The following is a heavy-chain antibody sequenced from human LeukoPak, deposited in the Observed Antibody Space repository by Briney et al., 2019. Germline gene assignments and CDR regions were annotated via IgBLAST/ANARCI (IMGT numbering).Heavy chain of an antibody. CDR1: GFILSSYS. J-gene: IGHJ5*02. V-gene: IGHV3-48*01. D-gene: IGHD6-6*01. Sequence: GGSLRLSCAASGFILSSYSMNWVRQAPGKGLEGFSYISSSSTTIYYADSVKGRFTISRDNAKNSLYLQMNSLRAEDTAVYYCARTYSSSSRTMWFDPWGQGTLVTVSS. CDR3: ARTYSSSSRTMWFDP. CDR2: ISSSSTTI.